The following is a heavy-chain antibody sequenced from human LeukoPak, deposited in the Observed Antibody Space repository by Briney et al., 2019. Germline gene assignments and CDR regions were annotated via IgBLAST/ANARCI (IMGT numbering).Heavy chain of an antibody. J-gene: IGHJ6*02. Sequence: ASVKVSCKASGYTFTSYDINWVRQATGQGLEWVGWMNPNKGNTGYAQKFQGRVTMTRNTTISTAYMELSSLRSEDTAVYYCARVRCSGGSCYYYYYGMDVWGQGTTVTVSS. D-gene: IGHD2-15*01. CDR2: MNPNKGNT. V-gene: IGHV1-8*01. CDR1: GYTFTSYD. CDR3: ARVRCSGGSCYYYYYGMDV.